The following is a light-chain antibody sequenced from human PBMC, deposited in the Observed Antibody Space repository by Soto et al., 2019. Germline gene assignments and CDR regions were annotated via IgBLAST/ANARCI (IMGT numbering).Light chain of an antibody. J-gene: IGKJ2*01. CDR3: QQLNSYPYT. Sequence: DIQLTQSPSFLSASVGDRVTITCRASQGISSYLAWYQQKPGKAPKLLIYAASTLQSGVPSRLSGSGSGTEFTLTISILQPEDFATYYCQQLNSYPYTFGQGTKLEIK. CDR2: AAS. V-gene: IGKV1-9*01. CDR1: QGISSY.